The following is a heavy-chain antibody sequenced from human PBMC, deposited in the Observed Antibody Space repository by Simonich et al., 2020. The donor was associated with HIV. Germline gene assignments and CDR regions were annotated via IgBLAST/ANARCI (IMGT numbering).Heavy chain of an antibody. CDR1: GESFSGYY. CDR2: INHRGST. CDR3: ARLYDS. Sequence: QVHLQQWGAGLLKPSETLSLTCTVYGESFSGYYWRWLRQPPGKGLEWIGEINHRGSTNYNPSLKSRLTISVDTSKNQFSLKLNSVTAADTAVYYCARLYDSWVQGTLVTVSS. V-gene: IGHV4-34*01. J-gene: IGHJ4*02.